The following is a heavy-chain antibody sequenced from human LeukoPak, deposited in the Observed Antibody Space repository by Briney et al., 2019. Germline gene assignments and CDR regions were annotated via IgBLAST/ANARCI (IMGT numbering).Heavy chain of an antibody. CDR2: INTNGSST. D-gene: IGHD3-10*01. CDR3: ARVYYTGAGGAFDI. CDR1: GFTFSRYW. J-gene: IGHJ3*02. V-gene: IGHV3-74*01. Sequence: GGSLRLSCAASGFTFSRYWMHWVRQAPGKGLVWVSRINTNGSSTFYADSVKGRFTISRDNAKSTLHLQMNSLRAEDTAVYYCARVYYTGAGGAFDIWGQGTMVTVSS.